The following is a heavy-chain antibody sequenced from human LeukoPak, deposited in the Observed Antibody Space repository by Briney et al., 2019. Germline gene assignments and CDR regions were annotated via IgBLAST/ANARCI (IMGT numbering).Heavy chain of an antibody. D-gene: IGHD6-19*01. CDR2: ISAYNGNT. Sequence: GASVKVSCKASGYTFTGYYMHWVRQAPGQGLEWMGWISAYNGNTNYAQKLQGRVTMTTDTSTSTAYMDLRSLRSDDTAVYYCARGKTIRVADPFDYWGQGTLVTVSS. V-gene: IGHV1-18*04. CDR1: GYTFTGYY. J-gene: IGHJ4*02. CDR3: ARGKTIRVADPFDY.